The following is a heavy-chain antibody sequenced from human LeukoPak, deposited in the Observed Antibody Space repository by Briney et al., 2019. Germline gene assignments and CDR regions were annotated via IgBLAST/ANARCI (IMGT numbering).Heavy chain of an antibody. J-gene: IGHJ6*03. V-gene: IGHV1-3*03. Sequence: ASVKVSCKASGYSFTRNAIHWVRQAPGQRLEWMGWIDSDKGNTKYSQEFQGRVTFTRDTSASTVYMELSSLRSDDMAIYYCARGISPGTLVGRQQLVRRRRNYYYYMDVWGKGTTVTVSS. CDR3: ARGISPGTLVGRQQLVRRRRNYYYYMDV. CDR2: IDSDKGNT. CDR1: GYSFTRNA. D-gene: IGHD6-13*01.